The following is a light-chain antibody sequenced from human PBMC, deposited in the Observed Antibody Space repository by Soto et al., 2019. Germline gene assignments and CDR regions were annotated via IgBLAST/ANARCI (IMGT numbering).Light chain of an antibody. CDR3: SSYTSSSTLVV. V-gene: IGLV2-14*01. Sequence: QSVLTQPASVSGSPGQSITISCTGTSSDVGGYNYVSWYQQHPGKAPKLMIYDVSNRPSGVSNRFSGSKSGNTASLTISRLQAEDEADYYCSSYTSSSTLVVFGTGTKLTVL. J-gene: IGLJ1*01. CDR1: SSDVGGYNY. CDR2: DVS.